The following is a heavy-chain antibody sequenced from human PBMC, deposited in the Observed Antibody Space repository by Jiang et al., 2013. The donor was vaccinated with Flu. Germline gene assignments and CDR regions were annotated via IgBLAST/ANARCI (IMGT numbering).Heavy chain of an antibody. CDR3: ANENWFDP. V-gene: IGHV1-3*01. Sequence: GAEVKKPGASVKVSCKASGYSFTTYHMHWVRQAPGQRLEWMGWINVGDGDTRYSQKFQGRVTITRETSASTVYMELTNLRSEDTAVYYCANENWFDPWGQGTLVTVSS. J-gene: IGHJ5*02. CDR1: GYSFTTYH. CDR2: INVGDGDT.